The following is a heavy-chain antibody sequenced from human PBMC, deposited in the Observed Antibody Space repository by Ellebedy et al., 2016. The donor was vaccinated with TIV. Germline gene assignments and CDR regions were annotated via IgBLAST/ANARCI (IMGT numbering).Heavy chain of an antibody. J-gene: IGHJ5*02. CDR1: GGSFSGYY. CDR2: INHSGST. CDR3: ATVVGCSGGSCYSNWFDP. Sequence: SETLSLXXAVYGGSFSGYYWSWIRQPPGKGLEWIGEINHSGSTNYNPSLKSRVTISVDTSKNQFSLKLSSVTAADTAVYYCATVVGCSGGSCYSNWFDPWGQGTLVTVSS. D-gene: IGHD2-15*01. V-gene: IGHV4-34*01.